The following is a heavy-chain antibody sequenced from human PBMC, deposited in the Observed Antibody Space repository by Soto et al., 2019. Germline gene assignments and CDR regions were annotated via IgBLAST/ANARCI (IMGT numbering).Heavy chain of an antibody. Sequence: ASVNVSCKASGYTFTSYGISWVRQAPGQGLEWMGWISAYNGNTNYAQKLQGRVTMTTDTPTSTAYMELRSLRSDDTAVYYCARGAAAAGHYYYYGMDVWGQGTTVTVSS. CDR3: ARGAAAAGHYYYYGMDV. J-gene: IGHJ6*02. D-gene: IGHD6-13*01. CDR1: GYTFTSYG. V-gene: IGHV1-18*01. CDR2: ISAYNGNT.